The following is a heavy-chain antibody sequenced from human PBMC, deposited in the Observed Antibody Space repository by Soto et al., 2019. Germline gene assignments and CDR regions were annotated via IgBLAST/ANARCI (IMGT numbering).Heavy chain of an antibody. J-gene: IGHJ6*02. CDR2: IYYSGSS. D-gene: IGHD6-19*01. CDR3: ARTGYSSGWGHYYYYYGMDV. Sequence: SETLSLTCTVSGGSIGNSYWSWIRQSPGKGLEWIGYIYYSGSSNYNPSLKSRVSISVDTSKNQFSLKLSSVTAADTAVYYCARTGYSSGWGHYYYYYGMDVWGQGTTVTVSS. V-gene: IGHV4-59*08. CDR1: GGSIGNSY.